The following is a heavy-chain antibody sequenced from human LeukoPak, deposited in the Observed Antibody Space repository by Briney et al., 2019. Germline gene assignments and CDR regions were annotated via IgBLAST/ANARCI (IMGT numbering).Heavy chain of an antibody. V-gene: IGHV4-34*01. Sequence: SETLSLTCAVYGGSFSGYYWSWIRQPPGKGLEWIGEINHSGSTNYNPSLKSRVTISVDTSKNQFSLKLSSVTAADTAVYYCARDGFYYDFWSGYNWFDPWGQGTLVTVSS. CDR2: INHSGST. CDR1: GGSFSGYY. J-gene: IGHJ5*02. CDR3: ARDGFYYDFWSGYNWFDP. D-gene: IGHD3-3*01.